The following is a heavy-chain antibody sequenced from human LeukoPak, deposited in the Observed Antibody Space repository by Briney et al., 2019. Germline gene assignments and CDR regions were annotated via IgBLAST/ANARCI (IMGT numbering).Heavy chain of an antibody. CDR3: ARVAMAYSSGWYIDY. J-gene: IGHJ4*02. Sequence: PGGSLRLSCAACGFTVSNNYMTWVRQDPGKGLEWVSVIYSGGNTYYADSVKGRFTISRDNSKNTVYLQINSLRADDTAVYYCARVAMAYSSGWYIDYWGQGTLVTVSS. V-gene: IGHV3-53*01. D-gene: IGHD6-19*01. CDR2: IYSGGNT. CDR1: GFTVSNNY.